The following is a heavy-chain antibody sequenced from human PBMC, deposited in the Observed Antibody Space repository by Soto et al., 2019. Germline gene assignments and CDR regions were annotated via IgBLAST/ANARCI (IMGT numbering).Heavy chain of an antibody. CDR1: GGTFNSYT. V-gene: IGHV1-69*02. CDR3: ARSGGAAPGTMGN. CDR2: IIPVLGVA. J-gene: IGHJ4*02. Sequence: QVQLVQSGAEVMKPGSSVKVSCRAPGGTFNSYTINWVRQAPGHRPEWLGRIIPVLGVANYAQRFQGRVTITADTSTSTVYMDLTSLRSEDTAVYYCARSGGAAPGTMGNWCEGTLVSVSS. D-gene: IGHD2-15*01.